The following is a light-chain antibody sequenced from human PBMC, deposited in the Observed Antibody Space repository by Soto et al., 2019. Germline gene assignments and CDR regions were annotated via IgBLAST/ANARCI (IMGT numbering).Light chain of an antibody. CDR1: SSDVGGYNY. Sequence: HSVLAHPPSASGSPGQSVTISCTGSSSDVGGYNYVSWYQQHPGKAPKLMIYEVSKRPSGVPYRLSGSTSGNTASLTVSGLPAEDEADYYCSSYGGSNTVVFGGGTKLTVL. J-gene: IGLJ2*01. CDR2: EVS. V-gene: IGLV2-8*01. CDR3: SSYGGSNTVV.